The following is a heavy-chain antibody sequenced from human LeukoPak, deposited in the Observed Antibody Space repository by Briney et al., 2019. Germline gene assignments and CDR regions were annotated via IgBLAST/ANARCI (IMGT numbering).Heavy chain of an antibody. Sequence: GGSLRLSCAASGFTFSSYSMNWVRQSPGKGLEWVSQISRTSTTIYYADSVKGRFTISRDNAKNSLYLQMNSLRAEDTAVYYCARGRWSFDYWGQGTLVTVSS. V-gene: IGHV3-48*04. D-gene: IGHD5-24*01. CDR1: GFTFSSYS. CDR2: ISRTSTTI. J-gene: IGHJ4*02. CDR3: ARGRWSFDY.